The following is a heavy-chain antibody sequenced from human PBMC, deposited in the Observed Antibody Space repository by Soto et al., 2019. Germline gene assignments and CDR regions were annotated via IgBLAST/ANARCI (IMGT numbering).Heavy chain of an antibody. CDR3: ARHPYSAPYLVLLATSTVLDAFYM. CDR2: MYYRGNT. Sequence: QLQLQESGPGLVKPSETLSLTCTVSGGSISSSIYYWGWLRQPPGKGLEWIGSMYYRGNTYYNPSLKTRVTSSSDTSKNQLSLKPRSVTASDTAVYYCARHPYSAPYLVLLATSTVLDAFYMWGQGTMVTVSS. CDR1: GGSISSSIYY. V-gene: IGHV4-39*01. D-gene: IGHD2-8*01. J-gene: IGHJ3*02.